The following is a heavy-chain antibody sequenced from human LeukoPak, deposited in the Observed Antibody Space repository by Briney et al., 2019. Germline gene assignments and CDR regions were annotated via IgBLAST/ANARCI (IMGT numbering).Heavy chain of an antibody. CDR1: DYTFTNYD. D-gene: IGHD6-6*01. CDR3: ARDPSWIAARPSTFDI. Sequence: GASVKVSCKASDYTFTNYDISWVRQAPGQGLEWMGWINPNSGGTNYAQKFQGRVTMTRDTSISTAYMELSRLRSDDTAVYYCARDPSWIAARPSTFDIWGQGTMVTVSS. V-gene: IGHV1-2*02. CDR2: INPNSGGT. J-gene: IGHJ3*02.